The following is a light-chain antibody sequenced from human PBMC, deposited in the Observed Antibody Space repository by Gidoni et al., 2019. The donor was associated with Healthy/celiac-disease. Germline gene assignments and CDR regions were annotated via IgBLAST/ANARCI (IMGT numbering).Light chain of an antibody. CDR1: QDISNY. J-gene: IGKJ1*01. Sequence: DIQTTQSPSSLSASVGDRVTITCQASQDISNYLNWYQQKPGKAPKLLIYDASNLETGVPSRFSGSGSGTDFTFTISSLQPEDIATYYCQQYDNIPRTFGQGTKVEIK. CDR2: DAS. CDR3: QQYDNIPRT. V-gene: IGKV1-33*01.